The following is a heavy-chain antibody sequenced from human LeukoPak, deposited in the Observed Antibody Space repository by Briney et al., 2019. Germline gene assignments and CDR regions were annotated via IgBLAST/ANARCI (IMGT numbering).Heavy chain of an antibody. J-gene: IGHJ3*02. Sequence: ASVKVSCKASGYTFTSYYMHWVRQAPGQGLEWMGIINPSGGSTSYAQKFQGRVTMTEDTSTDTAYMELSSLRSEDTAVYYCATTEMATISAFDIWGQGTMVTVSS. CDR3: ATTEMATISAFDI. CDR1: GYTFTSYY. CDR2: INPSGGST. D-gene: IGHD5-24*01. V-gene: IGHV1-46*01.